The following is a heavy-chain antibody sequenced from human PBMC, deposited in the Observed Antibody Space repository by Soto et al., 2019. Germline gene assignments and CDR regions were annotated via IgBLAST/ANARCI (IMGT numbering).Heavy chain of an antibody. Sequence: SLRLSRAACRCAVTDYTMNLILQAPGKGLEWVSYITKTGGSVYYADSVKGRFTISRDNAKNSLYLQMNSLRVDDTALYYCARDWNYSFDFWGRGTLVPVSS. D-gene: IGHD1-7*01. V-gene: IGHV3-11*04. J-gene: IGHJ4*02. CDR3: ARDWNYSFDF. CDR1: RCAVTDYT. CDR2: ITKTGGSV.